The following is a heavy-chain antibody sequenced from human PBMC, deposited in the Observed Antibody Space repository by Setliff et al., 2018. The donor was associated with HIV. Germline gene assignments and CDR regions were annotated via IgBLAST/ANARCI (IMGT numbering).Heavy chain of an antibody. CDR2: INGDGSAK. D-gene: IGHD5-18*01. J-gene: IGHJ4*02. CDR3: ARPRVAYSYGSLDY. CDR1: GFTFDSYW. Sequence: HPGGSLRLSCAASGFTFDSYWTSWVRQAPGKGLEWVANINGDGSAKAYVGSVKGRFSISRDNSQNTLFLQIDSLTVEDTAVYYCARPRVAYSYGSLDYWGQGTLVTVSS. V-gene: IGHV3-7*01.